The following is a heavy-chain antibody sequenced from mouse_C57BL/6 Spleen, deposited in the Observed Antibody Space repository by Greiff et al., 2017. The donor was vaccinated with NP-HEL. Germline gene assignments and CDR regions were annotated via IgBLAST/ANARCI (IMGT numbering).Heavy chain of an antibody. CDR2: IDPSDSYT. Sequence: QVQLQQPGAELVRPGTSVKLSCKASGYTFTSYWMHWVKQRPGQGLEWIGVIDPSDSYTNYNQKFKGKATLTVDTSSSTAYMQLSSLTSEDSAVYYCARRETYYAMDDWGQGTSVTVSS. CDR3: ARRETYYAMDD. J-gene: IGHJ4*01. V-gene: IGHV1-59*01. CDR1: GYTFTSYW.